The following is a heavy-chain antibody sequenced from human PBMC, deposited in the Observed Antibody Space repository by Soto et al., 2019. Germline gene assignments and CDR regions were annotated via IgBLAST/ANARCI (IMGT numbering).Heavy chain of an antibody. CDR3: TRLADYYGSGSYLYPQFHAPDV. CDR1: GFTFSGSA. V-gene: IGHV3-73*01. CDR2: IRSKANSYAT. Sequence: GGSLRLSCAASGFTFSGSAMHWVRQASGKGLEWVGRIRSKANSYATAYAASVKGRFTISRDDSKNTAYLQMNSLKTEDTAVYHCTRLADYYGSGSYLYPQFHAPDVWGQGTTVTVSS. J-gene: IGHJ6*02. D-gene: IGHD3-10*01.